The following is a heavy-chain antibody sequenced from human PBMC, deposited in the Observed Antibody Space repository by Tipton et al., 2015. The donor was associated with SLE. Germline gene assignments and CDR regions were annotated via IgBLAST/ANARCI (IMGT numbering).Heavy chain of an antibody. CDR2: IYYSGIT. D-gene: IGHD3-3*01. V-gene: IGHV4-31*03. CDR3: ARGPSYEFSSGPPNWFDP. CDR1: GGSISSGDYY. J-gene: IGHJ5*02. Sequence: TLSLTCTVSGGSISSGDYYWSWIRRHPGKGLEWMGYIYYSGITYSTPSLESRVKILVDTSKNQFSLNLSSVTAADTAIYYCARGPSYEFSSGPPNWFDPWGQGTLVTVSS.